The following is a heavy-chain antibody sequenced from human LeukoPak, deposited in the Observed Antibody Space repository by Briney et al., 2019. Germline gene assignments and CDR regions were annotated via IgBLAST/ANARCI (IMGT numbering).Heavy chain of an antibody. CDR2: ISSSSSTI. J-gene: IGHJ4*02. V-gene: IGHV3-48*01. D-gene: IGHD3-10*01. Sequence: PGGSLRLPCAASGFTFSSYSMNWVRQAPGKGLEWVSYISSSSSTIYYADSVKGRFTISRDNAKNSLYLQMNSLRAEDTAVYYCARGPLVWFGELPGDYWGQGTLVTVSS. CDR1: GFTFSSYS. CDR3: ARGPLVWFGELPGDY.